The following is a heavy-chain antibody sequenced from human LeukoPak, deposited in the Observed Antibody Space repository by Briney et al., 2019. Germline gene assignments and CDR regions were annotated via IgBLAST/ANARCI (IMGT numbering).Heavy chain of an antibody. Sequence: SSETLSLTCTVSGGSITSPENYWGWVRQPPGKGLEWIGNIYYSGDTYYNSSLRSRVTLSVDTSQNHFSLRLTSMTAADTAVYYCASIFYYSVPFWGQGALVTVSS. CDR2: IYYSGDT. CDR3: ASIFYYSVPF. J-gene: IGHJ4*02. D-gene: IGHD3-10*02. V-gene: IGHV4-39*02. CDR1: GGSITSPENY.